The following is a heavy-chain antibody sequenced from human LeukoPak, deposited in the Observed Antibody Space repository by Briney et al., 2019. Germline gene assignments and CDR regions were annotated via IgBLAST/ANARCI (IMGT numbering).Heavy chain of an antibody. J-gene: IGHJ6*02. CDR1: GFTFSDHY. CDR2: TRSKARGYTT. V-gene: IGHV3-72*01. CDR3: ARGPTVTFNYHYGMDV. Sequence: PGGSLSLSCATSGFTFSDHYMDWVRQAPGKGLEWVARTRSKARGYTTEYAASVKGRFTVSRDESMNSLYLQMNSLKTEDTAVYYCARGPTVTFNYHYGMDVWGQGTTVTVSS. D-gene: IGHD4-17*01.